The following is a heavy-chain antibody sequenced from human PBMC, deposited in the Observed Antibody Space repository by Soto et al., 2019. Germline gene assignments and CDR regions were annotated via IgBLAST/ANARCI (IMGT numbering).Heavy chain of an antibody. J-gene: IGHJ5*02. V-gene: IGHV5-51*01. D-gene: IGHD3-22*01. CDR1: GYSLTSYW. Sequence: PGESLKISCTSSGYSLTSYWIGWVRQLPGKGLEWMGIMYPGDSHPTYSPSFQGQVTISAAKSINTAYLQWSSLKASDTAMYYCARTFDNSAYYGFDLWGQGTLVTVSS. CDR3: ARTFDNSAYYGFDL. CDR2: MYPGDSHP.